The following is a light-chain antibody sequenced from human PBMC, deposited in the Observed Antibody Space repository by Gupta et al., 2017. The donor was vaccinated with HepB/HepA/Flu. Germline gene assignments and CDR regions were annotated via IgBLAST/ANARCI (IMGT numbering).Light chain of an antibody. V-gene: IGKV1-9*01. J-gene: IGKJ4*01. CDR1: QGISSY. CDR3: QQLNSYPLT. CDR2: AAS. Sequence: DIQLTQSPSFLSASVGDRVTITCRASQGISSYLAWYLQKPGKAPKLLIYAASTLQSGVPSRFSGSGSGTEFTLTISRLQPEDFATYYCQQLNSYPLTFGGGTKVEIK.